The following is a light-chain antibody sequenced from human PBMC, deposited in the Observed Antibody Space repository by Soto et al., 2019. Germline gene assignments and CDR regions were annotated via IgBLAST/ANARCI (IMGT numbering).Light chain of an antibody. CDR3: CSYAGSSIL. V-gene: IGLV2-23*01. CDR1: SSDVGSYNL. J-gene: IGLJ1*01. Sequence: QSALTQPASVSGSPGQSITISCTGTSSDVGSYNLVSWYQQHPGKAPKLMIYEGSKRPSGVSNRFSGSKSGNTASLTISGLQAEDEADYYCCSYAGSSILFGTGTKLTV. CDR2: EGS.